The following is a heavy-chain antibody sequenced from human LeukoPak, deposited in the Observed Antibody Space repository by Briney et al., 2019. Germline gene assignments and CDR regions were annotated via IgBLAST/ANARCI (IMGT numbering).Heavy chain of an antibody. J-gene: IGHJ4*02. CDR1: GFTFSSYG. D-gene: IGHD3-9*01. Sequence: GRSLRLSCAASGFTFSSYGMHWVRQAPGKGLEWVAVISYDGSNKYYADSVKGRFTISRDNSKNTLYLQMNSLRAEDTAVYYCATDILTGSVDYWGQGTLVTVSS. CDR3: ATDILTGSVDY. CDR2: ISYDGSNK. V-gene: IGHV3-30*03.